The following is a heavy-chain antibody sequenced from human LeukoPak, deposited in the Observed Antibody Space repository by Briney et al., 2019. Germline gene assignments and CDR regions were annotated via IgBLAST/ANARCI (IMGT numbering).Heavy chain of an antibody. CDR3: ARDRGPRTGFMVREAYDY. D-gene: IGHD3-10*01. CDR1: GFTFSDYW. J-gene: IGHJ4*02. Sequence: GGSLRLSCAASGFTFSDYWVHWVRQAPGKGLVWVSRINTDGSITNYADSVKGRFSISRDNAKNTLYLQMSSLRAEDTAVYYCARDRGPRTGFMVREAYDYWGQGTLVTVSS. V-gene: IGHV3-74*01. CDR2: INTDGSIT.